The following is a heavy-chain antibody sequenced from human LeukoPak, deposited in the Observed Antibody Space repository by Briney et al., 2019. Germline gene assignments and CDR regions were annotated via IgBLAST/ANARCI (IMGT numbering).Heavy chain of an antibody. D-gene: IGHD3-22*01. CDR1: GGTFSSYA. CDR2: IIPIFGTA. CDR3: ARGDSSGYYGLY. V-gene: IGHV1-69*05. Sequence: SVKVPCKASGGTFSSYAISWVRQAPGQGLEWMGRIIPIFGTANYAQKFQGRVTITTDESTSTAYMELSSLRSEDTAVYYCARGDSSGYYGLYWGQGTLVTVSS. J-gene: IGHJ4*02.